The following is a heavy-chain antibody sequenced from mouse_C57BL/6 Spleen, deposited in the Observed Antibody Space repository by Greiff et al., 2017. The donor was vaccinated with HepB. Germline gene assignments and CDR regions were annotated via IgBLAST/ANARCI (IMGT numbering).Heavy chain of an antibody. D-gene: IGHD1-1*01. J-gene: IGHJ3*01. CDR3: ARDYGSRRTWFAY. CDR2: IYPGSGST. CDR1: GYTFTSYW. V-gene: IGHV1-55*01. Sequence: VQLQQPGAELVKPGASVKMSCKASGYTFTSYWITWVKQRPGQGLEWIGDIYPGSGSTNYNEKFKSKATLTVDTSSSTAYMQLSSLTSEDSAVYYCARDYGSRRTWFAYWGQGTLVTVSA.